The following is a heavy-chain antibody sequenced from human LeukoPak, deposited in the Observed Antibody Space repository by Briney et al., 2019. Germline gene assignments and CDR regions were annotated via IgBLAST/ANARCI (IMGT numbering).Heavy chain of an antibody. D-gene: IGHD5-18*01. J-gene: IGHJ6*02. Sequence: PSETLSLTCTVSGGSISSSSSYWGWIRQPPGTGLEWIGSIYYSGSTNYNPSLKSRVTISVDTSKNQFSLKLSSVTAADTAVYYCARVGYGYSGYYYGMDVWGQGTTVTVSS. CDR2: IYYSGST. V-gene: IGHV4-39*07. CDR1: GGSISSSSSY. CDR3: ARVGYGYSGYYYGMDV.